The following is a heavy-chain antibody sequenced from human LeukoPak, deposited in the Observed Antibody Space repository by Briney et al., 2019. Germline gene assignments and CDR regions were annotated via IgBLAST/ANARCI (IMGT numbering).Heavy chain of an antibody. Sequence: PGGSLRLSCAASGFTFSSYWMHWVRQDPGKWLVWLSRIKSDGSTNYADFGKGRSTISRAKAKNTVDLQRNSLEPVERGRYYCARAPSEIGGSCPEYFRHWGQGTLVTVSS. CDR1: GFTFSSYW. CDR3: ARAPSEIGGSCPEYFRH. V-gene: IGHV3-74*01. D-gene: IGHD2-15*01. CDR2: IKSDGST. J-gene: IGHJ1*01.